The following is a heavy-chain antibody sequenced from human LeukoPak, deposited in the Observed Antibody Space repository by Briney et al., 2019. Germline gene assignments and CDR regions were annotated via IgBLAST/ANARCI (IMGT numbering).Heavy chain of an antibody. V-gene: IGHV4-61*05. CDR2: IYYSGST. J-gene: IGHJ6*03. CDR3: ARALRGRYLDYYYYYMDV. CDR1: AGSISSSSYY. D-gene: IGHD2-15*01. Sequence: TTSETLSLTCTVSAGSISSSSYYWSWIRQPPGKGLEWIGYIYYSGSTNYNPSLKSRVTISVDTSKNQFSLKLSSVTAADTAVYYCARALRGRYLDYYYYYMDVWGKGTTVTVSS.